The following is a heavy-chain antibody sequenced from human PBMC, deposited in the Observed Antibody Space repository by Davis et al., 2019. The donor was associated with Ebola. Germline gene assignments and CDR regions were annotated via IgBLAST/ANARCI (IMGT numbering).Heavy chain of an antibody. Sequence: GESLKISCAASGFSFSGNNMHWVRQAPGKGLEWVTFIQYDGRDKYYPDSVKGRFTISRDNSKNTLYLQMNSLRAEDTAVYYCAKDSHWGIDYWGQGTLVTVST. D-gene: IGHD3-16*01. J-gene: IGHJ4*02. CDR3: AKDSHWGIDY. CDR1: GFSFSGNN. CDR2: IQYDGRDK. V-gene: IGHV3-30*02.